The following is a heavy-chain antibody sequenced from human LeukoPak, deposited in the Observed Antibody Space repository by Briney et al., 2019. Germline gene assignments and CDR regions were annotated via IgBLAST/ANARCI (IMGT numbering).Heavy chain of an antibody. J-gene: IGHJ4*02. D-gene: IGHD3-9*01. Sequence: GGSLRLSCAASGFTFSSYSMNWVRQAPGKGLEWVSFISSSSSYIHYADSVKGRFTISRDNAKNSLYLQMNSLRAEDTAVYYCTRGNYDILTGYNAVDYWGQGTLVTVSS. V-gene: IGHV3-21*01. CDR1: GFTFSSYS. CDR3: TRGNYDILTGYNAVDY. CDR2: ISSSSSYI.